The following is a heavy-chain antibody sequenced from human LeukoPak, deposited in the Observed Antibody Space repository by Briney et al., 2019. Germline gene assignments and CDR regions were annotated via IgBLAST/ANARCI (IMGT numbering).Heavy chain of an antibody. D-gene: IGHD3-10*01. V-gene: IGHV4-30-2*01. CDR2: IYHSGST. CDR3: ARGFPKRFGEFFDY. CDR1: GGSISSGGYS. Sequence: PSQTLSLTCAVSGGSISSGGYSWSWIRQPPGKGLEWIGYIYHSGSTYYNPSLKSRVTISVDRSKSQFSLKLSSVTAADTAVYYCARGFPKRFGEFFDYWGQGTLVTVSS. J-gene: IGHJ4*02.